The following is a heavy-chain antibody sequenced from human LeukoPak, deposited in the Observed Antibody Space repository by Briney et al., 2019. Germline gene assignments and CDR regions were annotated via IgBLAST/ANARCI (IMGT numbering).Heavy chain of an antibody. V-gene: IGHV3-30*02. J-gene: IGHJ6*03. CDR1: GFTFSSYE. Sequence: GGSLRLSCAASGFTFSSYEMNWVRQAPGKGLEWVAFIRYDGSNTYYADSVKGRFTISRDNSKNTLYLQMNSVRGEDTAVYYCARDQGFSYYFYYMDVWGKGTTVTVSS. CDR3: ARDQGFSYYFYYMDV. D-gene: IGHD3-3*01. CDR2: IRYDGSNT.